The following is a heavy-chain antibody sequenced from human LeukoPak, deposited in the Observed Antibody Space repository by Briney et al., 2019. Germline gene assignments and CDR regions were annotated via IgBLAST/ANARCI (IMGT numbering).Heavy chain of an antibody. J-gene: IGHJ5*02. CDR1: GFTFSRYW. Sequence: GGSLRLSCAASGFTFSRYWMRWVRQAPGKGLEWVANIKEDGSEKYYVDSVKGRFTIFRDNAENSLFLQMNSLRAEDTAVYYCAKEVLEWLFGWFDPWGQGTLVTVSS. D-gene: IGHD3-3*01. V-gene: IGHV3-7*01. CDR2: IKEDGSEK. CDR3: AKEVLEWLFGWFDP.